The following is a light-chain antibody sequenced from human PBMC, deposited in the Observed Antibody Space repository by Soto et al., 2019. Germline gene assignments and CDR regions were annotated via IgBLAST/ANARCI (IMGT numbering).Light chain of an antibody. V-gene: IGKV3-20*01. CDR3: QQYGVSPT. CDR2: GAS. J-gene: IGKJ4*01. Sequence: EVFFTQSPVTLSLSPGERATLSVSASQSFRGLLSWYQQKPGQAPRLLIYGASGRAAGIPDRFSGSGSGTDFTLSISSLEPEDFAVYYCQQYGVSPTFGGGTKVDIK. CDR1: QSFRGL.